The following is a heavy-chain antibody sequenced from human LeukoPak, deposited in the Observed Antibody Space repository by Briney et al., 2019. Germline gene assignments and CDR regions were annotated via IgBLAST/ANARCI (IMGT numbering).Heavy chain of an antibody. Sequence: PSETLSLTCAVSGGSISSGGYSWSWIRQPPGKGLEWIGFIYHSGSTYYNPSLKSRLTISVDRSKNQFSLKLSSVTAADTVVYYCARSLYYYDTSAPRAFDIWGQGTMVTVSS. J-gene: IGHJ3*02. CDR2: IYHSGST. D-gene: IGHD3-22*01. CDR3: ARSLYYYDTSAPRAFDI. CDR1: GGSISSGGYS. V-gene: IGHV4-30-2*01.